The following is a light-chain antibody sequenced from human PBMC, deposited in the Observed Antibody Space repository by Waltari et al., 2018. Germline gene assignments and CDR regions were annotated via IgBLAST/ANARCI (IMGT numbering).Light chain of an antibody. CDR3: CSYAGSSTFV. V-gene: IGLV2-23*03. CDR2: EGS. Sequence: QSALTQPASVSGSPGQSITISCTGTSSDVGSYNLFSWYQQHPGKAPKLMIYEGSKRRSGLSNRFSGSKSGNTASLTISGLQAEDEADYYGCSYAGSSTFVFGGGTKLTVL. CDR1: SSDVGSYNL. J-gene: IGLJ3*02.